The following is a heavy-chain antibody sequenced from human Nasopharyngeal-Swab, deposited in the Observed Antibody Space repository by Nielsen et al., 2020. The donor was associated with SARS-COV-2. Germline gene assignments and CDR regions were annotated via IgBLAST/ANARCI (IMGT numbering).Heavy chain of an antibody. V-gene: IGHV3-30-3*01. J-gene: IGHJ6*02. D-gene: IGHD1-14*01. CDR3: ARDPRSGMHYYYGMDV. Sequence: WIRQPPGKGLEWVAVISYDGSNKYYADSVKGRFTISRDNSKNSLYLQMNSLRAEDTAAYYCARDPRSGMHYYYGMDVWGQGTTVTVSS. CDR2: ISYDGSNK.